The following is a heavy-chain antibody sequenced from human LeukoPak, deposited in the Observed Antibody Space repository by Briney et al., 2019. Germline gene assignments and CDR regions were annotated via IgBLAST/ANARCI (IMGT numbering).Heavy chain of an antibody. CDR3: VIDTDCSSAPCPSKINP. Sequence: PGGSLRLSCAASGFTFSNYWMGWVRPAPGKGVEWVANMRKDGSAKYYVDSVKGRFTISRDNAENSLYLQMNCLRAEDTAVYYCVIDTDCSSAPCPSKINPWGQGTLVSVSS. D-gene: IGHD5/OR15-5a*01. J-gene: IGHJ5*02. CDR2: MRKDGSAK. CDR1: GFTFSNYW. V-gene: IGHV3-7*01.